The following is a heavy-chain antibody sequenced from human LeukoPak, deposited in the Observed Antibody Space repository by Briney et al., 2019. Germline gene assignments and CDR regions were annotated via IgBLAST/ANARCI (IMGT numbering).Heavy chain of an antibody. CDR2: INHSGST. V-gene: IGHV4-34*01. CDR3: ARDREYYDYVWGSYRYSRFDY. CDR1: GGSFSGYY. Sequence: SETLSLTCAVYGGSFSGYYWSWIRQPPGKGLEWIGKINHSGSTNYNPSLKSRVTISVDTSKNQFSLKLSSVTAADTAVYYCARDREYYDYVWGSYRYSRFDYWGQGTLVTVSS. J-gene: IGHJ4*02. D-gene: IGHD3-16*02.